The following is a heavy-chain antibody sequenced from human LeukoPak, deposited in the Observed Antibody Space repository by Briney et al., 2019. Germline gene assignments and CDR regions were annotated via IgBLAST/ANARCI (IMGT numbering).Heavy chain of an antibody. CDR1: GFTFSKYS. V-gene: IGHV3-48*04. CDR3: ARDNWVDC. CDR2: ISTSSTTI. Sequence: PGGSLRLSCAASGFTFSKYSMTWVRQAPGKGLEWVSFISTSSTTIYYADSVKGRFTISRDNAKNSLYLQMSSLKVEDTAIYYCARDNWVDCWGQGTLVTVSS. J-gene: IGHJ5*01.